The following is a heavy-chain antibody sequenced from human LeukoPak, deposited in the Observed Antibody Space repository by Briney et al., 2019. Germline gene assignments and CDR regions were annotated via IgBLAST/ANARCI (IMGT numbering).Heavy chain of an antibody. CDR1: GFTFSSYA. CDR2: ISGSGSST. Sequence: PGGSLRLSCAASGFTFSSYAMSWVRQAPGKGLEWVSGISGSGSSTYYADSVKGRFTISRDNSKNTLYLQMNSLRAEDTAVYYCAKNPAIVVVPAALRFDPWGQGTLVTVSS. V-gene: IGHV3-23*01. CDR3: AKNPAIVVVPAALRFDP. D-gene: IGHD2-2*01. J-gene: IGHJ5*02.